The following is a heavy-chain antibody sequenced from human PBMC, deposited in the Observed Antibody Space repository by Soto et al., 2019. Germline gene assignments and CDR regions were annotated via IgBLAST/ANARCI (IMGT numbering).Heavy chain of an antibody. J-gene: IGHJ6*02. CDR1: GGSVSSGSYY. Sequence: LSLTCTVSGGSVSSGSYYWSWIRQPPGKGLEWIGYIYYSGSTNYNPSLKSRVTISVDTSKNQFSLKLSSVTAADTAVYYCARDGGYSYGVYYYYYGMDVWGQGTTVTVSS. CDR2: IYYSGST. V-gene: IGHV4-61*01. CDR3: ARDGGYSYGVYYYYYGMDV. D-gene: IGHD5-18*01.